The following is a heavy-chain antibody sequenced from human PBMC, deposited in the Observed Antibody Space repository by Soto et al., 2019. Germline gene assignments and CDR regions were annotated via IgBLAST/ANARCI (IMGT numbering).Heavy chain of an antibody. V-gene: IGHV1-24*01. D-gene: IGHD2-2*01. CDR3: ATAVRDIVVVPAAHSSYSYYYGMDV. Sequence: QVQLVQSGAEVKKPGASVKVSCKVSGYTLTELSMHWVRQAPGKGLEWMGGFDPEDGETIYAQKFQGRVTMTEDTSTDTAHIELSSLRSEDTAVYYCATAVRDIVVVPAAHSSYSYYYGMDVWGQGTTVTVSS. J-gene: IGHJ6*02. CDR1: GYTLTELS. CDR2: FDPEDGET.